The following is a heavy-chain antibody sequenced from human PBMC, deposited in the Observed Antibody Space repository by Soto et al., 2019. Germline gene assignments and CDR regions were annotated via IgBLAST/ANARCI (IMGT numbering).Heavy chain of an antibody. CDR1: GYTFTNYA. Sequence: ASVKVSCKASGYTFTNYAMHWVRQAPGQRLEWMGWINTGKGNTKISQKFQDRITITSDTSARTAYMDLSSLRSEDTAMYYCARAGDDCSTAKCYVIDYWGQGTLVTVSS. J-gene: IGHJ4*02. D-gene: IGHD2-2*01. CDR3: ARAGDDCSTAKCYVIDY. V-gene: IGHV1-3*04. CDR2: INTGKGNT.